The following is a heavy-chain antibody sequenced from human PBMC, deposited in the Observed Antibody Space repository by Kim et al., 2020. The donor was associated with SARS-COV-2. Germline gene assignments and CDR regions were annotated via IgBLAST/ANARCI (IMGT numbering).Heavy chain of an antibody. CDR2: IYYSGST. CDR1: GGSISSYY. V-gene: IGHV4-59*01. D-gene: IGHD6-19*01. CDR3: ARDRVAGHFDY. J-gene: IGHJ4*02. Sequence: SETLSLTCTVSGGSISSYYWSWIRQPPGKGLEWIGYIYYSGSTNYNPSLKSRVTISVDTSKNQFSLKLSSVTAADTAVYYCARDRVAGHFDYWGQGTLVT.